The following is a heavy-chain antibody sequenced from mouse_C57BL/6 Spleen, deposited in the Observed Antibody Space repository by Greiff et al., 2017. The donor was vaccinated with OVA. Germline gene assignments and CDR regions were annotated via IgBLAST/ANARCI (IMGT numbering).Heavy chain of an antibody. CDR2: ISSGSSTI. D-gene: IGHD4-1*01. CDR3: ARKLGFDY. CDR1: GFTFSDYG. J-gene: IGHJ2*01. Sequence: EVKLMESGGGLVKPGGSLKLSCAASGFTFSDYGMHWVRQAPEKGLEWVAYISSGSSTIYYADTVKGRFTISRDNAKNTLFLQMTSLRAEDTAMYYCARKLGFDYWGQGTTLTVSS. V-gene: IGHV5-17*01.